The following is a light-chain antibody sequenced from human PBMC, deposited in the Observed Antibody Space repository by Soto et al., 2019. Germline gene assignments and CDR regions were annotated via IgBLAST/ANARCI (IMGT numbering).Light chain of an antibody. CDR3: SSYTASGTPV. V-gene: IGLV2-14*01. J-gene: IGLJ3*02. CDR2: AVS. CDR1: SSDVGGYNY. Sequence: QSALTQPASVSGSPGQTITLSCTGTSSDVGGYNYLSWYQQHPGKAPKVMIYAVSNRPSGVSNRFSGFKSGNTASLSISGRQVEDEADYFCSSYTASGTPVFGGGIKLTVL.